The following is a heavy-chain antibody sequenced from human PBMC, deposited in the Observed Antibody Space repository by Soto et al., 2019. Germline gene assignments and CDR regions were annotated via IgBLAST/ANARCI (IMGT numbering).Heavy chain of an antibody. V-gene: IGHV5-51*01. CDR1: GYSFTSYW. Sequence: PGESLKISCKGSGYSFTSYWIVWVRQMPGKGLEWMGVIYPGDSDTRYSPSFQGQVTISADKSITTVYLQWSSLKASDTAIYYCARGYYRSDYWGQGTLVTVSS. CDR2: IYPGDSDT. CDR3: ARGYYRSDY. D-gene: IGHD2-21*01. J-gene: IGHJ4*02.